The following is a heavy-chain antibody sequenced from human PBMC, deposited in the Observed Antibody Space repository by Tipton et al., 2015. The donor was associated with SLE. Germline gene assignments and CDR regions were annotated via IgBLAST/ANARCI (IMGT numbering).Heavy chain of an antibody. Sequence: TLSLTCTVSGGSISSYYWSWIRQPPGKGLGWIGYIYYSGSTNYNPSLKSRVTISVDTSKNQFSLKLSSVTAADTAVYYFARDTAEWFFDYWGQGTLVTVSS. V-gene: IGHV4-59*01. D-gene: IGHD3-3*01. J-gene: IGHJ4*02. CDR3: ARDTAEWFFDY. CDR2: IYYSGST. CDR1: GGSISSYY.